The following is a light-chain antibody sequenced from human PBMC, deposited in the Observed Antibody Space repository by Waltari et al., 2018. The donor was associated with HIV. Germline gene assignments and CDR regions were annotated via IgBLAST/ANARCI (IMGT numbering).Light chain of an antibody. CDR1: SNHIGSQG. Sequence: QAGPTQPPSMSTGLGQTATLPCSGDSNHIGSQGVAWVQHRQGHPPKLLSHRNNNRPSGIPGRFSAFRSGDTGFLTISGLQSEDEGDFFCSAWDSGLNGWVFGGGTQLTLL. CDR3: SAWDSGLNGWV. V-gene: IGLV10-54*01. CDR2: RNN. J-gene: IGLJ3*02.